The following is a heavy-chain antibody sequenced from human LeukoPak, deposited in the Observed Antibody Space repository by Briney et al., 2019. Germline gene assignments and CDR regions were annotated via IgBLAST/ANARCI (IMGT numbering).Heavy chain of an antibody. CDR1: GSIFSSHW. CDR3: VRSGSYFSK. D-gene: IGHD1-26*01. J-gene: IGHJ4*02. CDR2: INLDGNDK. V-gene: IGHV3-7*01. Sequence: GGSLRLSCAASGSIFSSHWMSWVRQAPGKGLEWVANINLDGNDKNYVDSVKGRFTISRDNAKNSLYLQMNSLRAEDTAMYYCVRSGSYFSKWGQGTLVTVSS.